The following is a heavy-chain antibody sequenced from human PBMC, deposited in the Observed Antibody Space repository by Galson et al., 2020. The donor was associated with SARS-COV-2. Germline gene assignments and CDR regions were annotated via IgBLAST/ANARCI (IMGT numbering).Heavy chain of an antibody. J-gene: IGHJ4*02. CDR1: GFTFSSSA. D-gene: IGHD1-26*01. CDR2: ISYDGSNK. Sequence: TGGSLRLSCAASGFTFSSSAMHWVRQAPGKGLEWVAVISYDGSNKYYADSVKSRFTISRDNSTNTLYLQMNSLRAEDTAVYYCARTGGSYKDDWGQGTLVTVSS. CDR3: ARTGGSYKDD. V-gene: IGHV3-30-3*01.